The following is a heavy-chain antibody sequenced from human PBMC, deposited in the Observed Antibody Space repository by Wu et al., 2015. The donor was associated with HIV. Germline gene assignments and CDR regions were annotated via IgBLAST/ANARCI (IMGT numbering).Heavy chain of an antibody. J-gene: IGHJ6*03. Sequence: QVQLVQSGAEVKKPGASVKVSCKVSGYTLTELSMHWVRQAPGKGLEWMGGVNPESAKRIYAQKFQGRVTMTEDTSTDTAYMELSSLRSEDTAVYYCATVRGDYDYYFYMDVWGKGTTVTVSS. CDR2: VNPESAKR. V-gene: IGHV1-24*01. CDR3: ATVRGDYDYYFYMDV. D-gene: IGHD2-21*02. CDR1: GYTLTELS.